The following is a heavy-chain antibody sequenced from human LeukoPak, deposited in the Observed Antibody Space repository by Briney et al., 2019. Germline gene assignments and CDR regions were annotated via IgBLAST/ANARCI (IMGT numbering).Heavy chain of an antibody. CDR2: ISVYNDNR. V-gene: IGHV1-18*01. CDR1: GYTFYSYG. J-gene: IGHJ4*02. D-gene: IGHD5-12*01. Sequence: GASVTVSFKASGYTFYSYGISWVRQAPGQGLEWMPWISVYNDNRRYAQNFQGRVTLTTDKSTSTAYMELRSLKSDDTATYYCVRDGRFEYSHFYYFDYWGQGTQVTVSS. CDR3: VRDGRFEYSHFYYFDY.